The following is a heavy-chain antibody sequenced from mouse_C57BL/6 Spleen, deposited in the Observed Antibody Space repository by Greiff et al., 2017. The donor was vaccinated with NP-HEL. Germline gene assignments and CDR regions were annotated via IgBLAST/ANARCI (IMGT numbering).Heavy chain of an antibody. J-gene: IGHJ3*01. V-gene: IGHV5-4*01. CDR2: ISDGGSYT. Sequence: EVQGVESGGGLVKPGGSLKLSCAASGFTFSSYAMSWVRQAPEKRLEWVATISDGGSYTYYPDNVKGRFTISRDNAKNNLYLQMSHLKSEDTAMYYCARDRGYYSNYERAYWGQGTLVTVSA. D-gene: IGHD2-5*01. CDR1: GFTFSSYA. CDR3: ARDRGYYSNYERAY.